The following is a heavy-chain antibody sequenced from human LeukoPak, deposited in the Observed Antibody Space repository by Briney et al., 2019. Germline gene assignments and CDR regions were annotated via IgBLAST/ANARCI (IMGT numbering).Heavy chain of an antibody. CDR3: ARGRDGYNYYYYYYMDV. D-gene: IGHD5-24*01. CDR1: GFTFSNYG. Sequence: GGSLRLSCAASGFTFSNYGMHWVRQAPGKGLEWLAIMWYDGSIKYYADSAKGRFTISRDNSKNTVFLQMNSLRAEDTAVYYCARGRDGYNYYYYYYMDVWGKGTTVTVSS. J-gene: IGHJ6*03. V-gene: IGHV3-33*02. CDR2: MWYDGSIK.